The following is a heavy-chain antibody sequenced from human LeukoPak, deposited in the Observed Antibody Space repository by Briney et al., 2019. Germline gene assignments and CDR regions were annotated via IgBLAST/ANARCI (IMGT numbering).Heavy chain of an antibody. CDR1: GYTFTSYY. CDR2: INPSGGST. J-gene: IGHJ4*02. V-gene: IGHV1-46*01. CDR3: ARATRSSGWYWSTITTFDY. Sequence: GASVKVSCKASGYTFTSYYMHWVRQAPGQGLKWMGIINPSGGSTSYAQKFQGRVTMTRDTSTSTVYMELSSLRSEDTAVYYCARATRSSGWYWSTITTFDYWGQGTLVTVSS. D-gene: IGHD6-19*01.